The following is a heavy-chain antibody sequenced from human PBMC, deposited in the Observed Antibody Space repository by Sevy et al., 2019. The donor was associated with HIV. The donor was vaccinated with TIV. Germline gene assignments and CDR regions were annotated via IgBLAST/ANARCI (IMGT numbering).Heavy chain of an antibody. J-gene: IGHJ4*02. CDR1: GLTFGDYP. Sequence: GGSLRLSCTVSGLTFGDYPMSWFRQAPGKGLEWVGFIRIKAYGGTTEYAASVKGRFTISRDDSKSIAYLQMNSLKTEDTAVYYCTTNLEYSGYDGYWGQGTLVTVSS. CDR3: TTNLEYSGYDGY. D-gene: IGHD5-12*01. V-gene: IGHV3-49*03. CDR2: IRIKAYGGTT.